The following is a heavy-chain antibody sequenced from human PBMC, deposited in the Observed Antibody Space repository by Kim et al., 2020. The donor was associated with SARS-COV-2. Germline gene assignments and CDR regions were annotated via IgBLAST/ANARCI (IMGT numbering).Heavy chain of an antibody. CDR3: ARGKGFCSSASCYGDY. CDR2: INTNTGNP. J-gene: IGHJ4*02. CDR1: GYTFTTYD. V-gene: IGHV7-4-1*02. Sequence: ASVKVSCKASGYTFTTYDMNWVRQAPGQGLEWMGWINTNTGNPMYAQGFTGRIVFSLDTSVSTAYLQISSLKAEDTAMYYCARGKGFCSSASCYGDYWGQGTLVTVSS. D-gene: IGHD2-2*01.